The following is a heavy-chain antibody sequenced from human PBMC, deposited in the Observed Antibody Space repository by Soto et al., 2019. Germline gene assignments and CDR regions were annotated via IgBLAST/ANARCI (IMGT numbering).Heavy chain of an antibody. D-gene: IGHD3-10*01. J-gene: IGHJ6*02. CDR3: AKGNGGEFLYGMDV. Sequence: EVQLLESGGGLVQPGGSLRLSCAASGFTFSSYAMSWVRQAPGKGLEWVSAISGSGGSTYYADSVKGRFTISRDNXMNTLYLQMNSLRAEDTAVYYCAKGNGGEFLYGMDVWGQGTTVTVSS. CDR2: ISGSGGST. V-gene: IGHV3-23*01. CDR1: GFTFSSYA.